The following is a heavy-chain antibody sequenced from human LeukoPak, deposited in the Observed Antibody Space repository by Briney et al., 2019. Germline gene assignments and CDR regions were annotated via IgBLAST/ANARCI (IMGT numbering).Heavy chain of an antibody. J-gene: IGHJ4*02. D-gene: IGHD6-19*01. CDR2: IGSSSSTI. CDR3: ARARQSNY. Sequence: GGSLRLSCAASGFTFSSYSMNWVRQAPGKGLEWVSYIGSSSSTIYYADSVKGRFTISRDNAKNSLYLQMNSLRAEDTAVYYCARARQSNYWGQGTLVTVSS. V-gene: IGHV3-48*01. CDR1: GFTFSSYS.